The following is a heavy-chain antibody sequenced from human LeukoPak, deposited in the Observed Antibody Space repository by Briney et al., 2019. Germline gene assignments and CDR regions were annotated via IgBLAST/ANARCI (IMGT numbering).Heavy chain of an antibody. J-gene: IGHJ4*02. CDR3: ARAPYDSGGYYDYYFDY. CDR2: IYYSGST. V-gene: IGHV4-59*08. D-gene: IGHD3-22*01. CDR1: GGPISSYY. Sequence: PSETLSLTCTVSGGPISSYYWSWIRQPPGKGLEWIGYIYYSGSTNYNPSLKSRVTISVDTSKNQFSLKLSSVTAADTAVYYCARAPYDSGGYYDYYFDYWGQGTLVTVSS.